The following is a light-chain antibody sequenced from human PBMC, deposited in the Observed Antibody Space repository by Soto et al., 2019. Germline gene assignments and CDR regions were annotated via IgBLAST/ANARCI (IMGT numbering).Light chain of an antibody. Sequence: QSVLTQPPSVSAAPGQTVTISCSGSSSNVGHESVSWYQSLPGTAPKLLIYDNYKRPSGIPDRFSGSKSGTSATLGITGLQTGDESDYYCGTWDSTRNVWVFGGGTKLTVL. CDR3: GTWDSTRNVWV. V-gene: IGLV1-51*01. J-gene: IGLJ3*02. CDR1: SSNVGHES. CDR2: DNY.